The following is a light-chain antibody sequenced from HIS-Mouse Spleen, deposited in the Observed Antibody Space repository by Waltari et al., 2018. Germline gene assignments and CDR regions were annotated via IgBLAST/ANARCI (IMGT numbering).Light chain of an antibody. CDR3: AAWDDSLNGWV. J-gene: IGLJ3*02. CDR2: SNN. V-gene: IGLV1-44*01. CDR1: SSNIGSNP. Sequence: QSVLTQPPSASGTPGQRVTISCSGSSSNIGSNPVNWYQQLPGTAPKLLIYSNNQRPSGVPDRFSGSKSGTSASLAISGLQSEDEADYYCAAWDDSLNGWVFGGGTKLTVI.